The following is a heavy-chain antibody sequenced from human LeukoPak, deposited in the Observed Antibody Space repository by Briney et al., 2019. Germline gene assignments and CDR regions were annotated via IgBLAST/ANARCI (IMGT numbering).Heavy chain of an antibody. V-gene: IGHV3-48*03. CDR1: GFTFSSYE. CDR2: IGSDGSTI. CDR3: ARDSSAWGRAGFDY. Sequence: GGSLRLSCAASGFTFSSYEMNWVRQAPGKGLEWLSYIGSDGSTIYYADSVKGRFTISRDNAENSLYLQMYSLRAEDTAVYYCARDSSAWGRAGFDYWGQGTLVTVSS. J-gene: IGHJ4*02. D-gene: IGHD3-16*01.